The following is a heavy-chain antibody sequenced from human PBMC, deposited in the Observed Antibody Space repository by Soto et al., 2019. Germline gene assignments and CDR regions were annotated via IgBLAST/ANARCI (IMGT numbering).Heavy chain of an antibody. J-gene: IGHJ4*02. Sequence: ETLSLTCTVSGDSISTYYWSWIRQPPGKGLQWIGYIFYSGGTAYIPSLKSRVTISLDMSKKQISLKLSSVTTADTATYFCARLQLVQKVIDYWGQGTLVTSPQ. CDR3: ARLQLVQKVIDY. D-gene: IGHD1-1*01. CDR2: IFYSGGT. CDR1: GDSISTYY. V-gene: IGHV4-59*01.